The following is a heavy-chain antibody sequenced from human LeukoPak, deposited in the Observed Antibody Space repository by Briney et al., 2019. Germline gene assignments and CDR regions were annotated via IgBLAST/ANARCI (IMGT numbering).Heavy chain of an antibody. CDR3: AHDTYYYDFSGFDP. V-gene: IGHV2-5*02. Sequence: SGPTLVHPTPTLTLTFTFSGFSLSTSGVGVGWVRQPPVKALEWLAIIYWDDDKRYRPSLKRRLTITKDTSKNQVVITMTHMDPVDTATYYCAHDTYYYDFSGFDPWGQGTLVTVSS. J-gene: IGHJ5*02. CDR2: IYWDDDK. CDR1: GFSLSTSGVG. D-gene: IGHD3-22*01.